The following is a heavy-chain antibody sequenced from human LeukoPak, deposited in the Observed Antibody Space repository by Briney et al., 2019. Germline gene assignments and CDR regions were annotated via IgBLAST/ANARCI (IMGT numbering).Heavy chain of an antibody. J-gene: IGHJ5*02. Sequence: ASVKVSCKASGYTFTSYGISWVRQAPGQGLEWMGWISAYNGNTNYARKLQGRVTMTTDTSTSTAYMELRSLRSDDTAVYYCARGGGPYCGGDCYSASHPWGQRTLVTVSS. CDR1: GYTFTSYG. V-gene: IGHV1-18*01. CDR2: ISAYNGNT. CDR3: ARGGGPYCGGDCYSASHP. D-gene: IGHD2-21*02.